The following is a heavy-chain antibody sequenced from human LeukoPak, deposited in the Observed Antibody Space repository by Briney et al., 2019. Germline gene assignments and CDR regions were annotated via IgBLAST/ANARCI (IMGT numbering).Heavy chain of an antibody. CDR3: AKGKSSSGWYFRGDY. J-gene: IGHJ4*02. CDR1: GFTFSSYA. V-gene: IGHV3-23*01. D-gene: IGHD6-19*01. CDR2: ISGSGGST. Sequence: PGGSLRLSCAASGFTFSSYAMSWVRQAPGKWQERVSAISGSGGSTYYADSVKGRFTISRDNSKNTLYLQMNSLRAEDTAVYYCAKGKSSSGWYFRGDYWGQGTLVTVSS.